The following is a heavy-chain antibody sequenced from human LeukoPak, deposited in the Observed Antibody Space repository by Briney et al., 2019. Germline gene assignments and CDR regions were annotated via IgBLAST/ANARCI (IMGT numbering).Heavy chain of an antibody. D-gene: IGHD3-22*01. CDR3: AIPDPYYYDSSGYYGY. Sequence: GGSLRLSCGASIFTFSSYAMSWVRQAPGKGRVWFSAISGSGGSTYYADSVKGRFTISRDNSNKTLYLQMNSISAEDTAVYYCAIPDPYYYDSSGYYGYWGQGTLVTVSS. J-gene: IGHJ4*02. V-gene: IGHV3-23*01. CDR1: IFTFSSYA. CDR2: ISGSGGST.